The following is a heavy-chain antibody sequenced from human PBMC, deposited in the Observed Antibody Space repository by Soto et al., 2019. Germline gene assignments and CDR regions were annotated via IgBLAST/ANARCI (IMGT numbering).Heavy chain of an antibody. Sequence: ASVKVSCKASGYTFTSYAMHWVRQAPGQRLEWMGWINAGNGNTKYSQKFQGRVTITRDTSASTAYMELSSLRSEDTAVYYCARAVSLYSSSPRDYYYYYYMDVWGKGTTVTVSS. CDR3: ARAVSLYSSSPRDYYYYYYMDV. D-gene: IGHD6-6*01. CDR2: INAGNGNT. CDR1: GYTFTSYA. J-gene: IGHJ6*03. V-gene: IGHV1-3*01.